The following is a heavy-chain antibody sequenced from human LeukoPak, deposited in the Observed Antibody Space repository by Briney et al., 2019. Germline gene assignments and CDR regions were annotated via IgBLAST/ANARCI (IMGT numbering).Heavy chain of an antibody. CDR3: AKDYLTEPSYYYYYMDV. Sequence: GGSLRLSCAASGFTFSSYAMSWVRQAPGKGLEWVSAISGSGGSTYYADSVKGRFTISRDNSKNTLYLQMNSLRAEDTAVYYCAKDYLTEPSYYYYYMDVWGKGTTVTVSS. V-gene: IGHV3-23*01. CDR1: GFTFSSYA. J-gene: IGHJ6*03. CDR2: ISGSGGST. D-gene: IGHD3-9*01.